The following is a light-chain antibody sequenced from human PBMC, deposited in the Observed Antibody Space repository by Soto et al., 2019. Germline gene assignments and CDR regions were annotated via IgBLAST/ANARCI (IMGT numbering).Light chain of an antibody. CDR1: SSDVGGHNY. V-gene: IGLV2-14*01. CDR3: SSYTRSSTWV. J-gene: IGLJ3*02. Sequence: QSALTQPASVSGSPGQSITISCTGTSSDVGGHNYVSWYQQHPGKAPKLMISEVSNRPSGVSNRFSGSKSGNTASLTISGLQAEDEADYYCSSYTRSSTWVFGGGTKLTVL. CDR2: EVS.